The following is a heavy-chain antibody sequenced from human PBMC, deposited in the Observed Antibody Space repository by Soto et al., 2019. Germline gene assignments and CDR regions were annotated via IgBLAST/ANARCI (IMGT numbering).Heavy chain of an antibody. CDR3: ARERPCDYDIFRWGAPKKKCNYAMDV. Sequence: EVQVVESGGDLVQPGGSLRLSCAASGFSVNSHSMSWVRQAPGKGLEWVSVIAGGSYTYYADSVRGRFTISRDNSKNTLYLQMNSLRVEDTAVYYCARERPCDYDIFRWGAPKKKCNYAMDVWGLGTTVTVSS. CDR1: GFSVNSHS. V-gene: IGHV3-66*01. J-gene: IGHJ6*02. D-gene: IGHD3-9*01. CDR2: IAGGSYT.